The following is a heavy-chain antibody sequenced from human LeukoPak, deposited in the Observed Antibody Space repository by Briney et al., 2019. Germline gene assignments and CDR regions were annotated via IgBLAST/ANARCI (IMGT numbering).Heavy chain of an antibody. D-gene: IGHD3-3*02. CDR1: GFTFSSNA. Sequence: GGSLRLSCAASGFTFSSNAMHWVRQAPGKGLEWVAVISYDGSNKYYADSVKGRFTISRDNSKNTLYLQMNSLRAEDTAVYYCARDGIASRYYFYDMDVWGQGTTVTVSS. CDR2: ISYDGSNK. J-gene: IGHJ6*02. CDR3: ARDGIASRYYFYDMDV. V-gene: IGHV3-30-3*01.